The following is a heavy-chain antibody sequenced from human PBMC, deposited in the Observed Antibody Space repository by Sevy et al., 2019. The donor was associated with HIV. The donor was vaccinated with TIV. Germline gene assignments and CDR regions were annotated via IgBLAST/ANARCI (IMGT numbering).Heavy chain of an antibody. Sequence: GESLKISCKGSAYTFTTHWIGWVRQMPGKGLEWMGIMSPGDSDPRYSPSFQGQVTMSVDKSVSTAYLQGHSLETSDTAIYYCARLDSYSIGWSPRYYFDYWGQGTLVTVSS. CDR3: ARLDSYSIGWSPRYYFDY. J-gene: IGHJ4*02. D-gene: IGHD6-19*01. V-gene: IGHV5-51*01. CDR2: MSPGDSDP. CDR1: AYTFTTHW.